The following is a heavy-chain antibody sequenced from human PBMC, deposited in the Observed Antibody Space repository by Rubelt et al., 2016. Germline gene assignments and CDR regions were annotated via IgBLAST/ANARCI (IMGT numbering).Heavy chain of an antibody. V-gene: IGHV3-72*01. J-gene: IGHJ6*02. CDR2: TRNKANSYTT. D-gene: IGHD6-19*01. Sequence: GGEWVGRTRNKANSYTTEYAASVKGRFTISRDDSKNSLYLQMNSLRAEDTAVYYCAKQVVPGTAHQFAMDVWGQGTKVTVSS. CDR3: AKQVVPGTAHQFAMDV.